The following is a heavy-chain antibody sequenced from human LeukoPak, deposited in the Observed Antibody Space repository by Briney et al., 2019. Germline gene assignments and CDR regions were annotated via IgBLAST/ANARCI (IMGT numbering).Heavy chain of an antibody. CDR3: ARALPRYCSSTSCPDY. Sequence: PGRSLRLSCAASGFTFDDYAMHWVRQAPGKGLEWVSSISSSSSYIYYADSVKGRFTISRDNAKNSLYLQMNSLRAEDTAVYYCARALPRYCSSTSCPDYWGQGTLVTVSS. CDR2: ISSSSSYI. CDR1: GFTFDDYA. D-gene: IGHD2-2*01. V-gene: IGHV3-21*01. J-gene: IGHJ4*02.